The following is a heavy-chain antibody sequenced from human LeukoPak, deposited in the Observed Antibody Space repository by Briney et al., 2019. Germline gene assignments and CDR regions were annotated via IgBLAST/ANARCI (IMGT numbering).Heavy chain of an antibody. J-gene: IGHJ5*02. CDR2: IYYSGCT. CDR3: ARHRIVVVVATTSCFDP. V-gene: IGHV4-39*01. Sequence: PSETLSLTCTVSGGSISSSSYYWGWIRQPPGKGLEWIGSIYYSGCTYYNPSLKSRVTISVNTSKKQFSLKLSSVTAADTAVYFCARHRIVVVVATTSCFDPWGQGTLVTVSS. CDR1: GGSISSSSYY. D-gene: IGHD2-15*01.